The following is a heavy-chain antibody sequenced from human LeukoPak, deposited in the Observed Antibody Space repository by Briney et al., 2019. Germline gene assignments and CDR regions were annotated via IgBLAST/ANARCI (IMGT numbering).Heavy chain of an antibody. Sequence: SETLSLTCTVSGGSISSSSYYWGWIRQPPGKGLGWIGSIYYSGSTYYNPSLKSRVTISVDTSKNQFSLKLSSVTAADTAVYYCARQNGGDYFDYWGQGTLVTVSS. D-gene: IGHD3-16*01. J-gene: IGHJ4*02. CDR3: ARQNGGDYFDY. V-gene: IGHV4-39*01. CDR1: GGSISSSSYY. CDR2: IYYSGST.